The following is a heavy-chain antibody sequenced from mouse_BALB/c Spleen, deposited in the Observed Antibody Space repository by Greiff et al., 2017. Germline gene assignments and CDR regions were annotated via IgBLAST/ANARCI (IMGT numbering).Heavy chain of an antibody. CDR2: INPYNGAT. CDR3: AGLLLPYAMDY. D-gene: IGHD1-1*01. Sequence: VQLQQSGPELVKPGASVKISCKASGYSFTGYYMHWVKQSHVKSLEWIGRINPYNGATSYNQNFKDKASLTVDKSSSTAYMELHSLTSEDSAVYYCAGLLLPYAMDYWGQGTSVTVSS. V-gene: IGHV1-31*01. J-gene: IGHJ4*01. CDR1: GYSFTGYY.